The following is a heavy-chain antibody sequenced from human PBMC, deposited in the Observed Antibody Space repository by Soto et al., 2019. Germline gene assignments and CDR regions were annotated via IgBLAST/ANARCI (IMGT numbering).Heavy chain of an antibody. V-gene: IGHV3-30-3*01. CDR3: ARGGMDV. Sequence: PGGSLRLSCAASGFTFSSYAMHWVRQAPGKGLEWVAVISYDGSNKYYADSVKGRFTISRDNSKNTLYLQMNSLRAEDTAVYYCARGGMDVWGQGTTVTVSS. CDR2: ISYDGSNK. J-gene: IGHJ6*02. CDR1: GFTFSSYA.